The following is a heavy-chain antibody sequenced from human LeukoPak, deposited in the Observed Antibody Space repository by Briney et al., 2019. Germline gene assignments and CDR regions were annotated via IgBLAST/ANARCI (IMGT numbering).Heavy chain of an antibody. J-gene: IGHJ4*02. CDR3: VRDYVWWTSDPDY. Sequence: PGGSLRLSCVASGFTFSNYLMSWFRRTPRKELEWLGNIKEDGSEKYYLDSLKGRFTISRDNTHSSVFLQMNNLRAEDTAMYYCVRDYVWWTSDPDYWGQGTLVTVSS. V-gene: IGHV3-7*01. CDR2: IKEDGSEK. D-gene: IGHD3-16*01. CDR1: GFTFSNYL.